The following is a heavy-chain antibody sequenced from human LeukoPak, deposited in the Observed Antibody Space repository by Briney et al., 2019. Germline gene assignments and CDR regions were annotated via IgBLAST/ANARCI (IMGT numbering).Heavy chain of an antibody. CDR2: IYYSGST. CDR1: GGSISSSSYY. J-gene: IGHJ5*02. V-gene: IGHV4-39*07. D-gene: IGHD1-7*01. CDR3: ARDIRFVTITGTTSWFDP. Sequence: SETLSLTCTVSGGSISSSSYYWGWIRQPPGKGLEGVGSIYYSGSTYYNPSLKSRVTISVDTSKNQFSLKLSSVTAADTAVYYCARDIRFVTITGTTSWFDPWGQGTLVTVSS.